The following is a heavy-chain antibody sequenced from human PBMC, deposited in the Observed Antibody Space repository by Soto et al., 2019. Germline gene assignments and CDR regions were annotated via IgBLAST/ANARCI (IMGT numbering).Heavy chain of an antibody. Sequence: QLQLQESGPGLVKPSETLSLTCTVSGGSISSSSYYWGWIRQPPGKGLEWIGSIYYSGSTYYNPSLKSRVTISVDTSKNQFSLKLSSVTAADTAVYYCASNTATGTTGLDYYMDVWGKGTTVTVSS. J-gene: IGHJ6*03. CDR2: IYYSGST. CDR3: ASNTATGTTGLDYYMDV. D-gene: IGHD1-1*01. V-gene: IGHV4-39*01. CDR1: GGSISSSSYY.